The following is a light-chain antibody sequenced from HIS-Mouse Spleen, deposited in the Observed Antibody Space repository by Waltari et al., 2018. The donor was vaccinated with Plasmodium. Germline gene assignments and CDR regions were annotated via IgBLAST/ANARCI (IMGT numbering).Light chain of an antibody. J-gene: IGLJ3*02. CDR2: EES. V-gene: IGLV3-10*01. CDR1: ALPKKY. Sequence: SYELTPPPSVSVSPGQTARITCPGDALPKKYAYWYQQKSGQAPVLVIYEESKRPPGIPERFLGSSSGTMATLTISGAHGEDEADYYCYSTDSSGNHRVFGGGTKLTVL. CDR3: YSTDSSGNHRV.